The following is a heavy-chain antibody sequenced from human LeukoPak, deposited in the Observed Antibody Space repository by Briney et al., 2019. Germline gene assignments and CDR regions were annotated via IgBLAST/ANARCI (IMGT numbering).Heavy chain of an antibody. V-gene: IGHV4-61*01. CDR2: IYYSGST. D-gene: IGHD6-6*01. CDR1: GGSISSGSYY. CDR3: ARDSVVVKSRWFDP. J-gene: IGHJ5*02. Sequence: PSQTLSLTRTVSGGSISSGSYYWSWIRQPPGKGLEWIGYIYYSGSTNYNPSLKSRVTISVDTSKNQFSLKLSSVTAADTAVYYCARDSVVVKSRWFDPWGQGTLVTVSS.